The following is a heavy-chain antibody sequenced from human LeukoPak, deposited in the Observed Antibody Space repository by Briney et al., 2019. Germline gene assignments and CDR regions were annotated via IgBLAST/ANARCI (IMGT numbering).Heavy chain of an antibody. J-gene: IGHJ4*02. CDR2: ISSSSSYI. Sequence: GGSLRLSCAASGFTFSSYSMNWVRQAPGKGLEWVSSISSSSSYIYYADSVKGRFTISRDNAKNSLYLQMNSLRAEDTAVYYCARDFDDYGGKGGVNYWGQGTLVTVSS. V-gene: IGHV3-21*01. CDR1: GFTFSSYS. D-gene: IGHD4-23*01. CDR3: ARDFDDYGGKGGVNY.